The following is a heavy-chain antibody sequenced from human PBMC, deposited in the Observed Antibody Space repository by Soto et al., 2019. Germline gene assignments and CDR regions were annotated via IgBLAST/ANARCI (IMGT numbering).Heavy chain of an antibody. CDR1: GGTFGNTA. CDR2: IVPLFGTA. CDR3: ARDGDPGYSFWSGSLGGGRFAP. D-gene: IGHD3-3*01. J-gene: IGHJ5*02. V-gene: IGHV1-69*12. Sequence: QVQLVQSGAEVKEPGSSVNVSCKTSGGTFGNTAVTWVRQVPGQGLEWIGGIVPLFGTANYAQKFRGRVMITADESTSTAYMDLSSLRSDDTAIYYCARDGDPGYSFWSGSLGGGRFAPWGQGTLVTVSS.